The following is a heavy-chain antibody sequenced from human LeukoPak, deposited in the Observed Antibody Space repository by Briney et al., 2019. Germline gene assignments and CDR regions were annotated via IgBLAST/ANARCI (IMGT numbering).Heavy chain of an antibody. CDR2: ISSSGSTI. Sequence: PGGSLKLSCAAPGFTFSSYEMNWVRQAPGKGLEWVSYISSSGSTIYYVDSVKGRFTISRDNAKNSLYLQMNSLRAEDTAVYYCARDGGQNSDAFDIWGQGTMVTVSS. CDR1: GFTFSSYE. J-gene: IGHJ3*02. V-gene: IGHV3-48*03. D-gene: IGHD6-25*01. CDR3: ARDGGQNSDAFDI.